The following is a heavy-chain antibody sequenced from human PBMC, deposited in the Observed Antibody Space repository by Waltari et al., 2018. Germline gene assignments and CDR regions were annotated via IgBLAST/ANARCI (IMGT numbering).Heavy chain of an antibody. D-gene: IGHD3-10*01. CDR2: ISGSGGST. Sequence: EVQLVESGGGLVQPGGSLRLSCAASGFTFSSYAMSWVRQAPGKGLEWVSAISGSGGSTYYADSVKGRFTISRDNSKNTLYLQMNSLRAEDTAVYYCASRPYGSGSYYPYYYMDVWGKGTTVTVSS. CDR3: ASRPYGSGSYYPYYYMDV. V-gene: IGHV3-23*04. J-gene: IGHJ6*03. CDR1: GFTFSSYA.